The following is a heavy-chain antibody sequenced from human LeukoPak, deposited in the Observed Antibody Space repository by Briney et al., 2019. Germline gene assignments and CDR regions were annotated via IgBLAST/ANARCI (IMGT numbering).Heavy chain of an antibody. Sequence: GESLKISCKGSGYSFTSYWIGWVRQMPGKGLEWMGIIYPGDSDTRYSPSFQGQVTISADKSISTAYLQWSSLKASDTAMYYCARHLYEGSYGYYYGMDVWGQGTTVTVSS. J-gene: IGHJ6*02. D-gene: IGHD5-18*01. CDR3: ARHLYEGSYGYYYGMDV. CDR1: GYSFTSYW. V-gene: IGHV5-51*01. CDR2: IYPGDSDT.